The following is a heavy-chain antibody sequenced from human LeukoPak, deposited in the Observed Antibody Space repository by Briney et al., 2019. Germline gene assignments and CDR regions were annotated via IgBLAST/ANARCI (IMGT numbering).Heavy chain of an antibody. CDR3: ARVLLITAGGPIDY. D-gene: IGHD6-13*01. CDR2: INWNGGST. V-gene: IGHV3-20*04. J-gene: IGHJ4*02. Sequence: GGALRLSCAASGFTFDDYGMSWVRPAPGKGLEWVSGINWNGGSTGYGDSVKGRFTISRDNAKNSLYLQMNSLRAEDTALYYCARVLLITAGGPIDYWGQGTLATVSS. CDR1: GFTFDDYG.